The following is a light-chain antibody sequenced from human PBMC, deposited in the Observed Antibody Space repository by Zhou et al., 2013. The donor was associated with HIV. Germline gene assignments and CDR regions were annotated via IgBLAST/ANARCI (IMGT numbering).Light chain of an antibody. CDR3: QQLNSYPLT. J-gene: IGKJ4*01. V-gene: IGKV1-9*01. CDR2: SAS. Sequence: DIQLTQSPSFLSSSVGDRVSMTCRASQDIGRYLAWYQQQPGKVPSLLIYSASTLQSGVPSRFSASGSGTEFTLTINTLQPEDFATYYCQQLNSYPLTFGGGTRMEI. CDR1: QDIGRY.